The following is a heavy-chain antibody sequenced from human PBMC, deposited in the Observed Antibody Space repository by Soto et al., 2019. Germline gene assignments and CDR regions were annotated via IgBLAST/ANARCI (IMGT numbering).Heavy chain of an antibody. D-gene: IGHD3-3*01. CDR1: GGTFSSYA. CDR2: IIPIFGTA. J-gene: IGHJ6*02. Sequence: SVKVSCKASGGTFSSYAISWVRQAPGQGLEWMGGIIPIFGTANYAQKFQGRVTITADKSTSTAYMELSSLRSEGTAVYYCARGLPTSITIFGVVISYYYGMDVWGQGTTVIVSS. V-gene: IGHV1-69*06. CDR3: ARGLPTSITIFGVVISYYYGMDV.